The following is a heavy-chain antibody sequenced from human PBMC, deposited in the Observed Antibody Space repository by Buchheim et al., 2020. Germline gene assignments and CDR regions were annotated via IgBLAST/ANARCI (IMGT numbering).Heavy chain of an antibody. V-gene: IGHV4-39*01. CDR2: IYYSGST. Sequence: QLQLQESGPGLVKPSETLSLTCTVSGGSISSSSYYWGWIRQPPGKGLEWIGSIYYSGSTYYNPSLKSRVTLSVDTSKNQFSLKLSSVTAADTAVYYCANQGWELLRGPYFDYWGQGTL. CDR3: ANQGWELLRGPYFDY. CDR1: GGSISSSSYY. J-gene: IGHJ4*02. D-gene: IGHD1-26*01.